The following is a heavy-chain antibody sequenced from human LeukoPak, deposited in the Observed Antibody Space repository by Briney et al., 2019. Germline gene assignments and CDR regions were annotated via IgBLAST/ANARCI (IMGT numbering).Heavy chain of an antibody. CDR1: GGSISSGGYS. CDR2: NYHSGST. CDR3: ARGDSSYFDY. D-gene: IGHD3-22*01. J-gene: IGHJ4*02. V-gene: IGHV4-30-2*01. Sequence: PSETLSLTCAVSGGSISSGGYSWSWIRQPPGKGLEWIGYNYHSGSTYYNPSLKSRVTISVDRSKNQFSLKLSSVTAADTAVYYCARGDSSYFDYWGQGTLVTVSS.